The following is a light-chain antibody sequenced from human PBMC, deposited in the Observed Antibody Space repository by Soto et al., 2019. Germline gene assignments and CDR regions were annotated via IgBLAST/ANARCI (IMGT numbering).Light chain of an antibody. CDR3: VAWDDSLNGYVV. CDR1: SSNIGSNT. V-gene: IGLV1-44*01. CDR2: SNN. Sequence: QSAPTQPPPASGTPGQRVTLSCSGRSSNIGSNTVNWYQQPPGTAPKLVIYSNNQRPSGVPDRFSGSKSGTSASLAISGLQSEDEADYYCVAWDDSLNGYVVFGGGTKVTVL. J-gene: IGLJ2*01.